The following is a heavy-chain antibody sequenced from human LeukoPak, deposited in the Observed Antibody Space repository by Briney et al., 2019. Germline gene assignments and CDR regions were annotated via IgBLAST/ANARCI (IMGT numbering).Heavy chain of an antibody. CDR3: ARDKSVATAPRHPFDY. CDR2: ISGYNYNT. V-gene: IGHV1-18*01. D-gene: IGHD5-12*01. J-gene: IGHJ4*02. Sequence: GLEWLGWISGYNYNTNYAQMFRGRVTMTIDTSTITAYMELRSLTPDDTAVYYCARDKSVATAPRHPFDYWGQGTLITVSS.